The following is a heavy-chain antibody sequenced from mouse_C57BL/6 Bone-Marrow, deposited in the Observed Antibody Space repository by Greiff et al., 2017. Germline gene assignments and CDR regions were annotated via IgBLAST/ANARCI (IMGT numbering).Heavy chain of an antibody. Sequence: QVQLQQSGAELVKPGASVKISCKASGYAFSSYWMNWVKQRPGKGLEWIGQIYPGDGDTNYNGKFKGKATLTADNSSSTAYMQLSSLTSEDSAVYFCARFGYYYFDYWGQGTTLTVYS. CDR3: ARFGYYYFDY. CDR1: GYAFSSYW. D-gene: IGHD2-3*01. J-gene: IGHJ2*01. V-gene: IGHV1-80*01. CDR2: IYPGDGDT.